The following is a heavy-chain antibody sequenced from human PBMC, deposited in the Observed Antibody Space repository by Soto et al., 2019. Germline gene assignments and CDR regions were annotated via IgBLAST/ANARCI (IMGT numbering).Heavy chain of an antibody. CDR2: IYYSGST. D-gene: IGHD3-10*01. CDR3: PRAWGGAFDF. V-gene: IGHV4-59*01. J-gene: IGHJ3*01. CDR1: GGSISSYY. Sequence: QVQLQESGPGLVKPSETLSLTCTVSGGSISSYYWSWIRQPPGKGLEWIGYIYYSGSTNYNPSLTSXVXIXXDTSKDQFSLKLRPVTAADPALYCCPRAWGGAFDFWGQGTMVTVSS.